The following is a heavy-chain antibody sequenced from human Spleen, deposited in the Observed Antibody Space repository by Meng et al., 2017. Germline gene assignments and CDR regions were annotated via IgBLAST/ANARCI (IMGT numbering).Heavy chain of an antibody. CDR1: GGSFSGYY. D-gene: IGHD3-3*01. J-gene: IGHJ4*02. V-gene: IGHV4-34*01. CDR3: TRSAGYDFWFPIFDF. CDR2: INHSGST. Sequence: SETLSLTCAVYGGSFSGYYWSWIRQPPGKGLEWIGEINHSGSTNYNPSLKSRVTISVDTSKNQFSLKLSSVTAADTAVYYCTRSAGYDFWFPIFDFWSQGTLVTVSS.